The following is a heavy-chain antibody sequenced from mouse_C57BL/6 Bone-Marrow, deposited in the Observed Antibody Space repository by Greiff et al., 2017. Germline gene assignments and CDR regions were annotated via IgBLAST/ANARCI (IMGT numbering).Heavy chain of an antibody. D-gene: IGHD1-1*01. CDR3: AKHEVTTVFAY. V-gene: IGHV2-9*01. CDR1: GLSLTSYG. CDR2: IWGGGST. J-gene: IGHJ3*01. Sequence: VKLVESGPGLVAPSQSLSITCTVSGLSLTSYGVDWARQPPGKGLEWRGVIWGGGSTNYNSALMSRMRISKDKSKSQVFVKMNSPQTDDTAMYYCAKHEVTTVFAYWGQGALVTVSA.